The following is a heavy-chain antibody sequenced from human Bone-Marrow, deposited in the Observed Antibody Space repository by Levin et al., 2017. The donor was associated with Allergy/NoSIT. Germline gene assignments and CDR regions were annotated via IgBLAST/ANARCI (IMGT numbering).Heavy chain of an antibody. CDR2: IYHSGGT. V-gene: IGHV4-38-2*02. Sequence: TTSETLSLTCAVSGYSISDYYWGWIRQPPGKGLEWIGSIYHSGGTNYNPSLKSRVTISVDTSKNQFSLKLSSVTAADTAVYYCAREYYLDVWGKGTTVTVSS. J-gene: IGHJ6*03. CDR1: GYSISDYY. CDR3: AREYYLDV.